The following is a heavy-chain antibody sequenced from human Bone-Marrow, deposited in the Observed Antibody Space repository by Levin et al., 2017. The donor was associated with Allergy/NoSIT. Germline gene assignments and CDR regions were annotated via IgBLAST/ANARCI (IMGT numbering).Heavy chain of an antibody. V-gene: IGHV3-23*01. J-gene: IGHJ5*02. Sequence: GESLKISCAASGFTFSSYAMNWVRQAPGKGLEWVSAISGSGGSTYYADSVKGRFTISRDNSKNTLYLQMNSLRAEDTAVYYCAKVSAYYDFWSGYYTQRENWFDPWGQGTLVTVSS. D-gene: IGHD3-3*01. CDR2: ISGSGGST. CDR3: AKVSAYYDFWSGYYTQRENWFDP. CDR1: GFTFSSYA.